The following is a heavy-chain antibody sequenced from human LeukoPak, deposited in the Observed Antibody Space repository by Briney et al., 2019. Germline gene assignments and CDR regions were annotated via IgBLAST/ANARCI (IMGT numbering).Heavy chain of an antibody. D-gene: IGHD2-2*01. CDR2: IHASGPT. Sequence: PSETLSLTCTVSGGSISTYYWSWIRRPPGKGLEWIAYIHASGPTNYNPSLKSRITISVDTSKNQFSLKLSSVTAADTAVYYCARGQYHLLYWYFDLWGRGTLVTVSS. CDR3: ARGQYHLLYWYFDL. J-gene: IGHJ2*01. CDR1: GGSISTYY. V-gene: IGHV4-4*09.